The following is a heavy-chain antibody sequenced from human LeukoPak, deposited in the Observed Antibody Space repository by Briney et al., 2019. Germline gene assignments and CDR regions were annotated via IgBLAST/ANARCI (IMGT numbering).Heavy chain of an antibody. V-gene: IGHV1-69*13. J-gene: IGHJ4*02. D-gene: IGHD5-24*01. CDR2: INPVFATA. CDR1: GGTFSSYT. CDR3: ARGDGYNFFDY. Sequence: SVKVSCRASGGTFSSYTIIWVRQAPGQGLEWMGGINPVFATATYAQKFQGRVTITADESTSTVYMELSSLRSEDTAVYYCARGDGYNFFDYWGQGTLVTVSS.